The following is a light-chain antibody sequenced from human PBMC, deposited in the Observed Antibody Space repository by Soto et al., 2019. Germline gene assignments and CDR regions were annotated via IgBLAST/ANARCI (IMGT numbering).Light chain of an antibody. V-gene: IGKV3-15*01. Sequence: EKVMTQSPATLSVSPGERATLSCRASQNVKTRLAWYQQKPGQAPRLLIYDAFTRATGIPARFSGSASGTEFTLTISSLQSEDFAVYYCQQYDESPLTFCGGTKVEIK. CDR3: QQYDESPLT. CDR2: DAF. CDR1: QNVKTR. J-gene: IGKJ4*01.